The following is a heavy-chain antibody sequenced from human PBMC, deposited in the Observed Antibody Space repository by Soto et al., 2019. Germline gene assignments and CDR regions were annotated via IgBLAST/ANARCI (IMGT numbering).Heavy chain of an antibody. CDR2: IKPNTDDT. D-gene: IGHD2-15*01. Sequence: QVQLVQSGAAVKRPGASVKVSCEPSGFTFSGFYLHWVRQAPGQGLEWMGWIKPNTDDTGYAQKFQGRVTLTWVTSSSAGYMDLSSLRSDDTAVYYCARSPYSLEGDGQHYYYGMDLWGLGTTVTVSS. J-gene: IGHJ6*02. CDR1: GFTFSGFY. V-gene: IGHV1-2*02. CDR3: ARSPYSLEGDGQHYYYGMDL.